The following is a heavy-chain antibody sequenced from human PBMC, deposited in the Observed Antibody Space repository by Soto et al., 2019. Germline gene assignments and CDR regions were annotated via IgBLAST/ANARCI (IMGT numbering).Heavy chain of an antibody. CDR2: INHSGST. CDR3: ARVIAARPNYYYGMDV. D-gene: IGHD6-6*01. CDR1: GGSFSGYY. Sequence: PSETLSLTCAVYGGSFSGYYWSGIRQPPGKGLEWIGEINHSGSTNYNPSLKSPVTISVDTSKNQFSLKLSYVTAADTAVYYRARVIAARPNYYYGMDVWGQGTTVT. V-gene: IGHV4-34*01. J-gene: IGHJ6*02.